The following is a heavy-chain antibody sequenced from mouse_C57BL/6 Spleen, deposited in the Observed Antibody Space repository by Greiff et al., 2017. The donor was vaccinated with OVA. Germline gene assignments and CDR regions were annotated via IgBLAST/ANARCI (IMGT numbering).Heavy chain of an antibody. J-gene: IGHJ3*01. CDR3: ARCDGNSYDWFAY. CDR1: GYAFSSSW. CDR2: IYPGDGDT. D-gene: IGHD1-1*01. V-gene: IGHV1-82*01. Sequence: VQLQQSGPELVKPGASVKISCKASGYAFSSSWMNWVKQRPGKGLEWIGRIYPGDGDTNYNGKFKGKATLTADKSSSTAYMQLSSLTSEDSAVYFCARCDGNSYDWFAYWGQGTLVTVSA.